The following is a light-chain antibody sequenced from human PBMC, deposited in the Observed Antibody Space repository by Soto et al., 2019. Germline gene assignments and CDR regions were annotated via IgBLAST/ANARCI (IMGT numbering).Light chain of an antibody. CDR2: GAS. V-gene: IGKV3-15*01. Sequence: EIVLTQSPGTLSLSPGERATLSCRASQSVSSSIYLAWYQQKPGQAPRLLIYGASTRATGIPARFSGSGSGTEFKLTISSLQSEDFAVYYCQQYNNWPGTFGQGTKVEIK. CDR1: QSVSSSIY. CDR3: QQYNNWPGT. J-gene: IGKJ1*01.